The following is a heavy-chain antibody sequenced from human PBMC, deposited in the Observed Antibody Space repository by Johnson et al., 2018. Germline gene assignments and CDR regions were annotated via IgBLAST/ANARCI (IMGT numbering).Heavy chain of an antibody. CDR2: ISYDGRNK. CDR1: GFTFSNYG. J-gene: IGHJ1*01. D-gene: IGHD4-23*01. V-gene: IGHV3-30*03. CDR3: VRSTVVIRAEYFQN. Sequence: QVQLVESGGGVVQPGRSLRLSCAASGFTFSNYGMHWVRQAPGKGLEWVALISYDGRNKYSADSVKGRFTISRDNSKNTLYLQMNSLRPEDTAVYYCVRSTVVIRAEYFQNWGQGTRGTVSS.